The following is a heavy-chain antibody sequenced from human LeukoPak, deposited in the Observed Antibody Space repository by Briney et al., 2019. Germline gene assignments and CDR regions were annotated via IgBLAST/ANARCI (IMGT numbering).Heavy chain of an antibody. D-gene: IGHD3-22*01. CDR3: AREIYYDSRGYYSHGLDI. CDR2: ISWNSGSI. V-gene: IGHV3-9*01. J-gene: IGHJ3*02. CDR1: GFTFDDYA. Sequence: QTGGSLRLSCAASGFTFDDYAMHWVRQAPGKGLEWVSGISWNSGSIGYADSVKGRFTISRDNAKNSLYLQMNSLRADDTAVYYCAREIYYDSRGYYSHGLDIWGQGTMVTVSS.